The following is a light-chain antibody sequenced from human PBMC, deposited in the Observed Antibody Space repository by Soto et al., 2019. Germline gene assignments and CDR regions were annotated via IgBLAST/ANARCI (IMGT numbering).Light chain of an antibody. Sequence: EIVLTQSPATLSLSPGERATLSCRASQSVSNYLAWFQQKPGQAPRLLIYDASNRATGIPARFSGSGSGTDFTLTISSLEPEDFAIYYCQQRAYWPPRTSGQGTKVEIK. CDR3: QQRAYWPPRT. J-gene: IGKJ1*01. CDR2: DAS. V-gene: IGKV3-11*01. CDR1: QSVSNY.